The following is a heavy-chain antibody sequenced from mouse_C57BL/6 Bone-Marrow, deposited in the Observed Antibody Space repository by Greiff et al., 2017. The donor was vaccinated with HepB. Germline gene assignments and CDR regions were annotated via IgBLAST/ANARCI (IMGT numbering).Heavy chain of an antibody. J-gene: IGHJ4*01. V-gene: IGHV1-81*01. CDR3: ARNDYGRGTYAMDY. Sequence: QVQLQQSGAELARPGASVKLSCKASGYTFTSYGISWVKQRTGQGLEWIGEIYPRSGNTYYNEKFKGKATLTADKSSSTAYMALRSLTSEDSAVYFCARNDYGRGTYAMDYWGQGTSVTVSS. CDR1: GYTFTSYG. D-gene: IGHD1-1*01. CDR2: IYPRSGNT.